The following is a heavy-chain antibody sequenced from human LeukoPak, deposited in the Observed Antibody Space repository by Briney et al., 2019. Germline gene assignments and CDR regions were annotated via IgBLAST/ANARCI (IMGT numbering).Heavy chain of an antibody. CDR1: GGSISSYY. V-gene: IGHV4-59*01. D-gene: IGHD3-9*01. Sequence: SETLSLTCTVSGGSISSYYWRWIRQPPGKGLEWIGYIYYSGSTNYNPSLKSRVTISVDTSKNQFSLKLSSVTAAGTAVYYCARDLDDILFYYWGQGTLVTVSS. CDR3: ARDLDDILFYY. CDR2: IYYSGST. J-gene: IGHJ4*02.